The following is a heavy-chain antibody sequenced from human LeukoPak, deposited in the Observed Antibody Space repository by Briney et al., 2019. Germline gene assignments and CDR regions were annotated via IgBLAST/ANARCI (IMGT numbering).Heavy chain of an antibody. CDR3: ERDQNDYVWGSYRD. V-gene: IGHV3-48*03. CDR1: GFTFSSYE. D-gene: IGHD3-16*02. J-gene: IGHJ4*02. CDR2: ISSSGSTI. Sequence: PGGSLRLSCAASGFTFSSYEMNWVRQAPGKGLEWVSYISSSGSTIYYADSVKGRFTISRDNAKNSLYLQMNSLRAEDTAVYYCERDQNDYVWGSYRDWGQGTLVTVSS.